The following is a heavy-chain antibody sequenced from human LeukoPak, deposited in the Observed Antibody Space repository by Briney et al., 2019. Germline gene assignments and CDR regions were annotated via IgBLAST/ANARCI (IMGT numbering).Heavy chain of an antibody. CDR2: IYTSGST. CDR3: ARGRGLRFPFDY. Sequence: SETLSLTCTVSGGSISSYYWSWIRQPAGKGLEWIGRIYTSGSTNYNPSLKSRVTISVDKSKNQFSLKLSSVTAADTAVYYCARGRGLRFPFDYWGQGTLVTVSS. V-gene: IGHV4-4*07. J-gene: IGHJ4*02. CDR1: GGSISSYY. D-gene: IGHD5-12*01.